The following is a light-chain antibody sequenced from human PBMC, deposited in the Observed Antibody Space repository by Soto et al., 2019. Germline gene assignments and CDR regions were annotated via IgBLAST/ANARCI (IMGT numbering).Light chain of an antibody. CDR1: QSISSY. V-gene: IGKV1-39*01. Sequence: DLQMTQSPSSLSASVGDRVTITCRASQSISSYLNWYQQKPGKAPKLLIYAASSLQSGVPSRFSGSGPGKDFTLSISSLQPEDFATYYCQQSYSTPSWTCGQGTKVEIK. CDR3: QQSYSTPSWT. CDR2: AAS. J-gene: IGKJ1*01.